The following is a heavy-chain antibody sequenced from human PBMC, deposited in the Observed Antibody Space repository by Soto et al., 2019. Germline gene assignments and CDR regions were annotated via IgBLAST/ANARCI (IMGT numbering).Heavy chain of an antibody. CDR1: GFTFSSYS. CDR3: ARVGTMVRGVISSYYGMDV. J-gene: IGHJ6*02. V-gene: IGHV3-21*01. CDR2: ISSSSSYI. D-gene: IGHD3-10*01. Sequence: PGGSLRLSCAASGFTFSSYSMNWVRQAPGKGLEWVSSISSSSSYIYYADSVKGRFTISRDNAKNSLYLQMNSLRAEDTAVYYCARVGTMVRGVISSYYGMDVWGQGTTVTVSS.